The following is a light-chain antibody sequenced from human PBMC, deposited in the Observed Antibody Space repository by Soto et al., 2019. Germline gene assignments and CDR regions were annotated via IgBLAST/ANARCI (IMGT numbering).Light chain of an antibody. Sequence: QSALTQPPSASGSPGRSVTISCTGTSSDVGGYNYVSWYQQHPGKAPKFMIYDVTKRPSGVPDRFSGSKSGNTASLTISGLQAEDEADYFCCSYAGSYTVLFGGGTKLTVL. V-gene: IGLV2-11*01. CDR1: SSDVGGYNY. CDR2: DVT. J-gene: IGLJ2*01. CDR3: CSYAGSYTVL.